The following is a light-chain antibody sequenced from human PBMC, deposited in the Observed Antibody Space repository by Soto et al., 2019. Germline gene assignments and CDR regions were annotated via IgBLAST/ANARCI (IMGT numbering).Light chain of an antibody. V-gene: IGKV1-5*01. CDR2: DVS. CDR1: QSITTW. Sequence: DVQMTQSPATVSSYVGDSVTITCRACQSITTWLAWYQQRPGKAPKLLIYDVSSLQSGVPSRFSGSGSGTDFALTITSLQAEDFATYYCQQLRMYPSTFGGGTKV. J-gene: IGKJ4*01. CDR3: QQLRMYPST.